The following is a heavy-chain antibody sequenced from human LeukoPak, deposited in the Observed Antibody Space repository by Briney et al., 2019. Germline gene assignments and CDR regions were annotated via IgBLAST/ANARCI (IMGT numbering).Heavy chain of an antibody. V-gene: IGHV4-39*01. D-gene: IGHD2-2*01. J-gene: IGHJ4*02. CDR2: IYYSGST. Sequence: SETLSLTCTVSGGTISSSSYYWGWIRQPPGKGLEWIGSIYYSGSTYYNPSLKSRVTISVDTSKNQFSLKLSSVTAADTAVYYCARHYCNNISCSQKSFDYWGQGTLVTVSS. CDR3: ARHYCNNISCSQKSFDY. CDR1: GGTISSSSYY.